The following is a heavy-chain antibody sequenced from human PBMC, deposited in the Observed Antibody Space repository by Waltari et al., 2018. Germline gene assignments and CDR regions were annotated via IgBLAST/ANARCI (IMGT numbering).Heavy chain of an antibody. D-gene: IGHD3-10*01. Sequence: EVQVVESGGGSVQPGGSLGLSCAAFGFTFNSHWMSWVRQAPGKGLEWVANIKPDASDKYYVDSVKGRFTISRDNAKNSLYLQMNSLRAEDTAIYYCARNKLRLDYWGPGTLVTVSS. CDR1: GFTFNSHW. CDR2: IKPDASDK. V-gene: IGHV3-7*01. CDR3: ARNKLRLDY. J-gene: IGHJ4*02.